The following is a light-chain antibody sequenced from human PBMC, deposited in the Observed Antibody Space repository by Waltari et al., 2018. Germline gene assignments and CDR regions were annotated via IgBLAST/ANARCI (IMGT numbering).Light chain of an antibody. CDR2: DVR. CDR3: SSFTTSSTVV. Sequence: QSALTQPASVSGSPGQSITISCTGTSSAVGCYNYVSWYQHHPGKVPNLIIFDVRKRPSGVSNRFSGSKSGNTASLTVSGLQTEDEADYYCSSFTTSSTVVFGGGTKLTVL. CDR1: SSAVGCYNY. J-gene: IGLJ2*01. V-gene: IGLV2-14*03.